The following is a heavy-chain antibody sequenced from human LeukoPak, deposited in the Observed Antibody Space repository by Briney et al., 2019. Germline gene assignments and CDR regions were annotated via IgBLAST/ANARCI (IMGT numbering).Heavy chain of an antibody. CDR2: IYSGGST. V-gene: IGHV3-NL1*01. CDR3: AKAPTYERRVYGRDV. Sequence: PGGSLRLSCAASGFSFSDFGMHWVRQAPGKGLEWVSVIYSGGSTYYADSVKGRFTISRDNSKNTLYLQMNSLRAEDTAVYYCAKAPTYERRVYGRDVWGQGTTVTVSS. D-gene: IGHD2-8*01. J-gene: IGHJ6*02. CDR1: GFSFSDFG.